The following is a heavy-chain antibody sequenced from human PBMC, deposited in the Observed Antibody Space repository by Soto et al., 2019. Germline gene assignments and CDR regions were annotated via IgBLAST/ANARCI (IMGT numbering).Heavy chain of an antibody. Sequence: QVQLQQWGAGLLKPSETLSLTCAVYGGSVNSGNYYWSWIRQPPGKGLEWSGEMRHSGGTHFNPSPKSRVTRSVDTSKNQFSLKMSSVTAADTALYYCARVERGTATTVVDAFDIWGPGTLVTVSS. CDR3: ARVERGTATTVVDAFDI. D-gene: IGHD1-1*01. V-gene: IGHV4-34*01. CDR1: GGSVNSGNYY. CDR2: MRHSGGT. J-gene: IGHJ3*02.